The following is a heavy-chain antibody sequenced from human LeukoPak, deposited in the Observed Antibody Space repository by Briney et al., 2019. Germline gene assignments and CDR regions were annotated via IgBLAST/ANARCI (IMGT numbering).Heavy chain of an antibody. CDR1: GGSISSGSYY. D-gene: IGHD3-3*01. V-gene: IGHV4-61*02. CDR2: IYTSGST. J-gene: IGHJ5*02. Sequence: SETLSLTCTVSGGSISSGSYYWSWIRQPAGKGLEWIGRIYTSGSTNYNPSLKSRVTISVDTSKNQFSLKLSSVTAADTAVYYCATTYYDFWSGYSLGLFDPWGQGTLVTVSS. CDR3: ATTYYDFWSGYSLGLFDP.